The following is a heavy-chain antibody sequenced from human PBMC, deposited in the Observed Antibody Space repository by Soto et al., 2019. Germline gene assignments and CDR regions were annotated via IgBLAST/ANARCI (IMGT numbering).Heavy chain of an antibody. J-gene: IGHJ4*02. CDR3: ARTTNDYGDRH. D-gene: IGHD4-17*01. CDR2: MNPNSGNT. V-gene: IGHV1-8*01. Sequence: QVQLVQSGAEVKKPGASVKVSCKASGYTFTSYDINWVRQATGQGLEWMGWMNPNSGNTGYAQKYQGRRTMTRNTHRSTAYMELSSLRSEATAVYYCARTTNDYGDRHWGQGTLVTVSS. CDR1: GYTFTSYD.